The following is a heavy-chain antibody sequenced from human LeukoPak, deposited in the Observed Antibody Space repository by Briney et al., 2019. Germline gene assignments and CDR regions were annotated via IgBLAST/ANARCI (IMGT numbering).Heavy chain of an antibody. CDR3: ARDRATTDYYYGMDV. V-gene: IGHV3-21*01. D-gene: IGHD4-17*01. CDR2: ISSSSSYI. Sequence: PGGSLRLSCAASGFTFGSYSMNWVRQAPGKGLEWVSSISSSSSYIYYADSVKGRFTISRDNAKNSLYLQMNSLRAEDTAVYYCARDRATTDYYYGMDVWGQGTTVTVSS. J-gene: IGHJ6*02. CDR1: GFTFGSYS.